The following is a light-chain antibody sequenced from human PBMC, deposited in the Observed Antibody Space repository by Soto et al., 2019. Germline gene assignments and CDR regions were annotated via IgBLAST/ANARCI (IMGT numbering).Light chain of an antibody. CDR3: QQADSFPT. Sequence: DIQMTQSPSTLPASVEGRLAIRCRASQVISSWLVWYQQKPGKAPXXLIYAASSLQSGVPSRLSGSGSGTDFTLTISSLQPEDFATYYCQQADSFPTFGGGTKVDIK. CDR1: QVISSW. V-gene: IGKV1D-12*01. J-gene: IGKJ4*01. CDR2: AAS.